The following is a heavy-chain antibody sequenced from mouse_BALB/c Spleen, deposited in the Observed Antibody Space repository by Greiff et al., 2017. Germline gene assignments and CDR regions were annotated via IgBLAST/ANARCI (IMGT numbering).Heavy chain of an antibody. CDR3: AREANYYGSVDY. V-gene: IGHV5-6-3*01. Sequence: EVMLVESGGGLVQPGGSLKLSCAASGFTFSSYGMSWVRQTPDKRLELVATINSNGGSTYYPDSVKGRFTISRDNAKNTLYLQMSSLKSEDTAMYYCAREANYYGSVDYWGQGTTLTVSS. D-gene: IGHD1-1*01. CDR1: GFTFSSYG. J-gene: IGHJ2*01. CDR2: INSNGGST.